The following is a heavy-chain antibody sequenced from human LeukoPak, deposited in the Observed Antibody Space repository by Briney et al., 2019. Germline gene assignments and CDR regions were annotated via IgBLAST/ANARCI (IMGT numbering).Heavy chain of an antibody. V-gene: IGHV1-69*05. CDR1: GGTFSSYA. CDR2: IIPIFGTA. Sequence: ASVKVSCKASGGTFSSYAISWVRQAPGQGLEWMGGIIPIFGTANYAQKFQGRVTITTDESTSTAYMELSSLRSEDTAVYYCAREPPYYDFWSGYWFDPWGQGTLVTVSS. CDR3: AREPPYYDFWSGYWFDP. J-gene: IGHJ5*02. D-gene: IGHD3-3*01.